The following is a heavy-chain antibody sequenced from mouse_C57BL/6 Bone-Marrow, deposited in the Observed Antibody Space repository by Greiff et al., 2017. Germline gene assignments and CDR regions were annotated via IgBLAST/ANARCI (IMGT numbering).Heavy chain of an antibody. CDR1: GYAFSSSW. Sequence: QVQLQQSGPELVKPGASVKISCKASGYAFSSSWMNWVKQRPGKGLEWIGRIYPGDGDTNYNGKFKGKATLTADKSSSTAYMQLSSLTSEDSAVYFCERSLPLYGSSNGYRDVGGTGTRVTVSS. CDR3: ERSLPLYGSSNGYRDV. J-gene: IGHJ1*03. V-gene: IGHV1-82*01. CDR2: IYPGDGDT. D-gene: IGHD1-1*01.